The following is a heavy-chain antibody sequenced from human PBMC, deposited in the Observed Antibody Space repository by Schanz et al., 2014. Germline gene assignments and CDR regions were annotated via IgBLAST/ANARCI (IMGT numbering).Heavy chain of an antibody. CDR3: ARRNILLEMFASFDC. CDR2: IIPMFGTT. J-gene: IGHJ4*02. Sequence: CKASGYTFTAYYMHWVRQAPGQGLEWIGGIIPMFGTTNPAQKFQGRVTITADESTNTDYMELSRLRSEHTAVYYCARRNILLEMFASFDCRGQGTMVAAAS. D-gene: IGHD3-9*01. CDR1: GYTFTAYY. V-gene: IGHV1-69*01.